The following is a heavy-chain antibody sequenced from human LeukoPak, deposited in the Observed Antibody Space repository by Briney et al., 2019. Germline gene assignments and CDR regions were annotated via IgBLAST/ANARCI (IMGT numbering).Heavy chain of an antibody. J-gene: IGHJ4*02. D-gene: IGHD6-13*01. Sequence: PGGSLRLSCAASAFTFRSYSMNWVRQAPGKGLEWVSSISSSSSYIYYADSVKGRFTISRDNAKNSLYLQMNSLRAEDTAVYYCASVSIAAAGYLDYWGQGTLVTVSS. V-gene: IGHV3-21*01. CDR3: ASVSIAAAGYLDY. CDR2: ISSSSSYI. CDR1: AFTFRSYS.